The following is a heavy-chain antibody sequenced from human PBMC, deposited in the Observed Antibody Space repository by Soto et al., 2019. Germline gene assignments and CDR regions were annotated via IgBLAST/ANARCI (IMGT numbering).Heavy chain of an antibody. D-gene: IGHD6-19*01. CDR2: IIPIFGTE. CDR1: GGTFSSYA. CDR3: ARDASSGWYGAFRARDYYYGMDD. J-gene: IGHJ6*02. V-gene: IGHV1-69*13. Sequence: AVKVACIASGGTFSSYAISWVRQAPGEGREWMGGIIPIFGTENYAQKFQGRDTNTADESTSTAYMELSNLRSEDTAVYYCARDASSGWYGAFRARDYYYGMDDWGQGTKVTVS.